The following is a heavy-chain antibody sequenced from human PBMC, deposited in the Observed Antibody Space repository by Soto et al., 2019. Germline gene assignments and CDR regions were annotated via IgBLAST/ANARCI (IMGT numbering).Heavy chain of an antibody. CDR2: IKQDGSAK. CDR1: GFSFSSYW. CDR3: APWGGTCNSSSCYGGY. V-gene: IGHV3-7*01. J-gene: IGHJ4*02. Sequence: EVQLVESGGGLVQPGGSLRLSCAASGFSFSSYWMRWVRQAPGKGLEWVANIKQDGSAKYYVESVEGRFTISRDNAKNSLYLQMDSLRAEDTAVYYCAPWGGTCNSSSCYGGYWGQGTLVTVSS. D-gene: IGHD2-2*01.